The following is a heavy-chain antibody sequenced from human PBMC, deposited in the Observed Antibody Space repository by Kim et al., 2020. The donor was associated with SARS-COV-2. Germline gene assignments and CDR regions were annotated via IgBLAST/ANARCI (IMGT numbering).Heavy chain of an antibody. J-gene: IGHJ4*02. V-gene: IGHV4-31*03. Sequence: SETLSLTCSVSGGSIRSGGKFWTWIRQHPAKGREWIGYISYSGNSHYSPSLRSRVSISLQTSENQFSLELTSVTAADTSVYYCARGQPLDDWGQGVLFT. CDR3: ARGQPLDD. CDR1: GGSIRSGGKF. D-gene: IGHD2-2*01. CDR2: ISYSGNS.